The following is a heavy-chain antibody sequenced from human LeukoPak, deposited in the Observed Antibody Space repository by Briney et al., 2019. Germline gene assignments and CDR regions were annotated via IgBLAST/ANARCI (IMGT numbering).Heavy chain of an antibody. D-gene: IGHD2-2*01. Sequence: SETLSLTCTVSGGSISSSSFFWACIRQPPGKGLEWIGTVSYSGTTYYSPSLKSRVTISVDTSKNQFSLRLTSVTAADAVLYYCAKLTCSSTFCPLDYWGQGTLVTVSS. CDR1: GGSISSSSFF. V-gene: IGHV4-39*01. CDR2: VSYSGTT. CDR3: AKLTCSSTFCPLDY. J-gene: IGHJ4*02.